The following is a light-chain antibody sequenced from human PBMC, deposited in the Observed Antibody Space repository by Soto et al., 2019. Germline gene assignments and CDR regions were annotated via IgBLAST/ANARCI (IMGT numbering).Light chain of an antibody. Sequence: QSALTQPASVSGSPGQSITISCTGTSSDVGGYNYVSWYQQHPGKARKLMIYEVNNRPSGVSNRFSGSKSGNTASLTISGLQAEDEADYYCNSYTSSSTRVFGGGTQLTVL. V-gene: IGLV2-14*01. CDR3: NSYTSSSTRV. CDR2: EVN. J-gene: IGLJ2*01. CDR1: SSDVGGYNY.